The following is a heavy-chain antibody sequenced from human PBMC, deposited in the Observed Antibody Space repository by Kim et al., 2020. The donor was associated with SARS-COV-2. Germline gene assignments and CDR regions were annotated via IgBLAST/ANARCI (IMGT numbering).Heavy chain of an antibody. Sequence: YISPSLKSRVPISVDTSKNQFSLQRNSVTATDTALYYCATLTSSTWGFDYWGQGALVTVSS. J-gene: IGHJ4*02. CDR3: ATLTSSTWGFDY. D-gene: IGHD6-13*01. V-gene: IGHV4-39*01.